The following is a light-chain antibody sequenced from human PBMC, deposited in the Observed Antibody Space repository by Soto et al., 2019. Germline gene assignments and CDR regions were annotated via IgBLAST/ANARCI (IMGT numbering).Light chain of an antibody. Sequence: QPVLTQPASVSGSPGQSITISCTGTSGDVGSYDFVSWYQQYPGRAPKLMIFEVSKRPSGVSNRFSGSKSGNTASLTISGLQAEDEADYYCCSYAGNSIFVFGGGTKLTVL. J-gene: IGLJ2*01. CDR3: CSYAGNSIFV. CDR2: EVS. CDR1: SGDVGSYDF. V-gene: IGLV2-23*02.